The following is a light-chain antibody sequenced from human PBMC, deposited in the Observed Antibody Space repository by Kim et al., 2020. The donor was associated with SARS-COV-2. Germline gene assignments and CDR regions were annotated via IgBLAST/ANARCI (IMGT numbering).Light chain of an antibody. V-gene: IGLV1-47*01. J-gene: IGLJ2*01. CDR3: AVWDDSLSGSV. CDR1: GANVGIQL. CDR2: RNN. Sequence: MFTVSCAGSGANVGIQLVYCDQQLPGTAPKLLIYRNNQRPSGVPDRFSGSKSGTSASLAINGLRSEDEADDYCAVWDDSLSGSVFGGGTQLTVL.